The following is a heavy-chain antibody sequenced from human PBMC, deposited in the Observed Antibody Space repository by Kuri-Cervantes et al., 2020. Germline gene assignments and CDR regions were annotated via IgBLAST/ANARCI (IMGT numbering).Heavy chain of an antibody. Sequence: GESLKISCAASGFIFDDYAMSWVRQAPGKGLEWVSAISGSGGSTYYADSVKGRFTISRDNSKNTLFLQMNSLRAEDTAVYYCAKEGIRTIFGVGEYYFDYWGQGTLVTVSS. CDR2: ISGSGGST. J-gene: IGHJ4*02. D-gene: IGHD3-3*01. V-gene: IGHV3-23*01. CDR1: GFIFDDYA. CDR3: AKEGIRTIFGVGEYYFDY.